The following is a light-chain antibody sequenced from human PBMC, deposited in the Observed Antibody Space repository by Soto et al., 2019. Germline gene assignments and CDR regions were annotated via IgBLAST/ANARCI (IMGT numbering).Light chain of an antibody. CDR2: DAS. V-gene: IGKV1-5*01. Sequence: DIQMTQSPSTLSASVGDRVTITCRASQSISSWLAWYQQKTGKAPKLLIYDASSLESGVTSRFSGSGSGTEFTLTIRSLQPDDFTTYYCQQYNSYSLWTFGQGTKVEIK. CDR3: QQYNSYSLWT. CDR1: QSISSW. J-gene: IGKJ1*01.